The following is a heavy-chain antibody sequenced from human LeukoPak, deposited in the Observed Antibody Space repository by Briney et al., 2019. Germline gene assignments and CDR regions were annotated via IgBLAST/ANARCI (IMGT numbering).Heavy chain of an antibody. D-gene: IGHD5-24*01. J-gene: IGHJ4*02. Sequence: PGGSLRLSCAASGFTFSSYAMSWVRQAPGKGLEWVSAISGSGGSTYYADSVKGRFTISGDNSKNTLYLQMNSLKTEDTAVYYCTIGDGWLPNWGQGTLVTVSS. V-gene: IGHV3-23*01. CDR3: TIGDGWLPN. CDR1: GFTFSSYA. CDR2: ISGSGGST.